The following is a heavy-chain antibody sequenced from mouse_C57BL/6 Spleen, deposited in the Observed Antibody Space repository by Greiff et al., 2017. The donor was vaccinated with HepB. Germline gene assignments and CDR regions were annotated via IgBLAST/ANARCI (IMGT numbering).Heavy chain of an antibody. V-gene: IGHV1-85*01. Sequence: QVQLQQSGPELVKPGASVKLSCKASGYTFKSYDINWVKQRPGQGLEWIGWIYPRDGSTKYNGKFKGKATLTVDTSSSTAYMELHSLTSEDSAVYFCARSRKSSSHYDYDGAYFDYWGQGTTLTVSS. CDR2: IYPRDGST. CDR3: ARSRKSSSHYDYDGAYFDY. CDR1: GYTFKSYD. D-gene: IGHD2-4*01. J-gene: IGHJ2*01.